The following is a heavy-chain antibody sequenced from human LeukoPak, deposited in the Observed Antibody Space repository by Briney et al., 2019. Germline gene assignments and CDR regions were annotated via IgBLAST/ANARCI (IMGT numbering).Heavy chain of an antibody. D-gene: IGHD3-9*01. CDR2: IYTSGST. V-gene: IGHV4-61*02. CDR3: ARSDILTGYPFDY. Sequence: SQTLSLTCTVSGGSISSGSYYWSWIRQPAGKGLEWIGRIYTSGSTNYNPSLKSRVTISVDTSKNQFSLKLSSVTAADTAVYYCARSDILTGYPFDYWGREPWSPSPQ. J-gene: IGHJ4*02. CDR1: GGSISSGSYY.